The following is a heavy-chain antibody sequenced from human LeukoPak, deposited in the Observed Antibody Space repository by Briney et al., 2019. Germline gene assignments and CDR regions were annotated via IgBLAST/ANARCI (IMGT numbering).Heavy chain of an antibody. CDR1: GYTFTSYD. CDR2: MNPNSGNT. J-gene: IGHJ5*02. V-gene: IGHV1-8*03. Sequence: ASVKVSCKASGYTFTSYDINWVRQATGQGLEWMGWMNPNSGNTGYAQKFQGRVTITRNTSISTAYMELSCLRSEDTAVYYCAREYSSSWYVGNWFDPWGQGTLVTVSS. D-gene: IGHD6-13*01. CDR3: AREYSSSWYVGNWFDP.